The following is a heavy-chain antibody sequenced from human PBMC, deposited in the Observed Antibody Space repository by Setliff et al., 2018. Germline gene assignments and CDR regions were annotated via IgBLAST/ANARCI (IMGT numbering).Heavy chain of an antibody. V-gene: IGHV4-4*07. J-gene: IGHJ4*02. D-gene: IGHD6-6*01. CDR3: ARGRNVAARLLDS. CDR1: GGSINNYY. CDR2: VYSNVGT. Sequence: SETLSLTCTVSGGSINNYYWSWIRQPAGKGLEWIGRVYSNVGTNFNPSLKSRVTISVDTSKNQFSLKLNAVTAADTAVYYCARGRNVAARLLDSWGQGNLVTVSS.